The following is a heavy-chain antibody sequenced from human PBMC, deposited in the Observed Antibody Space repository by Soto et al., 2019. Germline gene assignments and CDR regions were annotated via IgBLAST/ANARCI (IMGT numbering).Heavy chain of an antibody. J-gene: IGHJ4*02. V-gene: IGHV5-51*01. CDR3: MSRDDCGGSMCDC. CDR2: IYTSDSEI. D-gene: IGHD4-17*01. Sequence: LKTSNNPAGNCFTSDCSGLLRQIPEKGVEWMGIIYTSDSEIRYSPSFKGQVTMSDDKSTSTAYLQRNSLKASDTAMYYCMSRDDCGGSMCDCWGQG. CDR1: GNCFTSDC.